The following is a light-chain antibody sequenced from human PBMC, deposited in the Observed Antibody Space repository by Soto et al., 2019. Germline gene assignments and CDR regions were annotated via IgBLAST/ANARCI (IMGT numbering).Light chain of an antibody. CDR1: QSVSSRN. Sequence: EIVLTQSPGTLSLSPGERATLSCRASQSVSSRNIAWYQEKPGQTPRLLIYGATSRATGIPDRFSGSGSGTDFTLTISRLEPEDFAVYYCQQYGSSFYWTFGQGTKV. V-gene: IGKV3-20*01. CDR2: GAT. CDR3: QQYGSSFYWT. J-gene: IGKJ1*01.